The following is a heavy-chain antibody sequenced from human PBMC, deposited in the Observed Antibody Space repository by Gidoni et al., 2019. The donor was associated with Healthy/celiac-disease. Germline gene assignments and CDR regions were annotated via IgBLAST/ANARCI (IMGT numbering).Heavy chain of an antibody. CDR3: TSTDSSGPDYYYYGMDV. CDR1: GFTFSGSA. D-gene: IGHD6-6*01. Sequence: EVQLVESGGGLVQPGGSLKLSCAASGFTFSGSAMHWVRQASGKGLEWVGRIRSKSNSYATPYAASVKGRFTISRDDSKNTAYLQMNSLKTEDTAVYYCTSTDSSGPDYYYYGMDVWGQGTTVTVSS. V-gene: IGHV3-73*01. J-gene: IGHJ6*02. CDR2: IRSKSNSYAT.